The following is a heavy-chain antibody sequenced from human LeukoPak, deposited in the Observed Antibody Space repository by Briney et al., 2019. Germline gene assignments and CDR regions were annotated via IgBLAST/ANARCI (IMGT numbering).Heavy chain of an antibody. CDR2: IIPIFGIA. J-gene: IGHJ4*02. CDR3: ARGVYCSSTSCYGSLFDY. CDR1: GGTFSSYT. V-gene: IGHV1-69*02. D-gene: IGHD2-2*01. Sequence: SSVKVSCKASGGTFSSYTISWVRQAPGQGREWMGMIIPIFGIANYAQKFQGRVTITADKSTSTAYMELSSLRSEDTAVYYCARGVYCSSTSCYGSLFDYWGQGTLVTVSS.